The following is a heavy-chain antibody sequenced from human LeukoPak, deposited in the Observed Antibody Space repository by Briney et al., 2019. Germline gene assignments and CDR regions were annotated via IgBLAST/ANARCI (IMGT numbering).Heavy chain of an antibody. CDR2: ISGSGGSI. Sequence: QPGGSLRLSCAASGFTFSSYAMSWVRQAPGKGLEWVSAISGSGGSIYYADSVTRRFTISRVNSKNTLYLQMNRLRTEDTAVYYCAKEAHILPTCWERPYYFDYWGQGTLVTVSS. D-gene: IGHD1-26*01. V-gene: IGHV3-23*01. J-gene: IGHJ4*02. CDR3: AKEAHILPTCWERPYYFDY. CDR1: GFTFSSYA.